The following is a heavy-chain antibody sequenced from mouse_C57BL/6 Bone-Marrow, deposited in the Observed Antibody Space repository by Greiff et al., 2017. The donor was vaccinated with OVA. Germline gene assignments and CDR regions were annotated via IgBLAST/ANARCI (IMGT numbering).Heavy chain of an antibody. CDR3: ARLGYYYGSVYYYAMDY. Sequence: EVQLVESGPGLAKPSQTLSLTCSVTGYSITSDYWNWIRKFPGNKLEYMGYISYSGSTYYNPSLKSRISITRDTSKNQYYLQLNSVTTEDTATYYCARLGYYYGSVYYYAMDYWGQGTSVTVSS. CDR2: ISYSGST. D-gene: IGHD1-1*01. CDR1: GYSITSDY. J-gene: IGHJ4*01. V-gene: IGHV3-8*01.